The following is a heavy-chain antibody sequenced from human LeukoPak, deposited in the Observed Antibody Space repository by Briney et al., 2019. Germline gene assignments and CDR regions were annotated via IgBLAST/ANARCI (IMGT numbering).Heavy chain of an antibody. Sequence: PGGSLRLSCAVSGFTFSTYWMHWVRQAPGKGLVWVSRIKTDGSSTNYADSVKGRFTVSRDNAKNTLYLQMNSLRAEDTALYYCVRSDSIRLGYGSFDIWGQGTMVTVSS. J-gene: IGHJ3*02. CDR2: IKTDGSST. V-gene: IGHV3-74*01. D-gene: IGHD3-3*02. CDR1: GFTFSTYW. CDR3: VRSDSIRLGYGSFDI.